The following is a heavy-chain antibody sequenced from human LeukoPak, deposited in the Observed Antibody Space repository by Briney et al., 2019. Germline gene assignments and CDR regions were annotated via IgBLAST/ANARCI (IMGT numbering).Heavy chain of an antibody. D-gene: IGHD3/OR15-3a*01. J-gene: IGHJ4*02. CDR2: ISYDGSKK. CDR3: VKDWTRLDY. CDR1: GFTFSSYG. Sequence: GGSLRLSCAASGFTFSSYGMHWVRQAPGKGLEWVAVISYDGSKKYYTDSVKGRFTISRDNSKNTLYLQMNSLRAEDTAVYYCVKDWTRLDYWGQGTPVTVSS. V-gene: IGHV3-30*18.